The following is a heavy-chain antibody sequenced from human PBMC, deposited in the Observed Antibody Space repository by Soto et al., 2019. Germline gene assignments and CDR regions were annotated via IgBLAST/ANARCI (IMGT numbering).Heavy chain of an antibody. Sequence: ASVKVSCKASGYTFTSYAMHWVRQAPGQRLEWMGWINAGNGNTKYSQKFQGRVTITSDTSAGTAYMELSSLRSEDTAVYYCARELWELLSLSRILDYWGQGTLVTVSS. J-gene: IGHJ4*02. CDR1: GYTFTSYA. D-gene: IGHD1-26*01. V-gene: IGHV1-3*01. CDR2: INAGNGNT. CDR3: ARELWELLSLSRILDY.